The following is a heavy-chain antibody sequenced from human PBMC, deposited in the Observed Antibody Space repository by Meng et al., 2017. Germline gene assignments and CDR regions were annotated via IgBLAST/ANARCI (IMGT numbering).Heavy chain of an antibody. Sequence: WVRQPPGKGLEWIGSIYYSGSTYYNPSLKSRVTISVDTSKNQFSLKLSSVTAADTAVYYCARGAGYCSGGSCYEPWGQGTLVTVSS. J-gene: IGHJ5*02. V-gene: IGHV4-39*07. CDR2: IYYSGST. CDR3: ARGAGYCSGGSCYEP. D-gene: IGHD2-15*01.